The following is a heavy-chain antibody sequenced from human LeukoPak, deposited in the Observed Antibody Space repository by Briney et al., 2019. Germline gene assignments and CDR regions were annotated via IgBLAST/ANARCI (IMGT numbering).Heavy chain of an antibody. CDR3: ARGVPYASWSGPHYSDY. CDR1: GFTFDDYG. V-gene: IGHV3-9*01. CDR2: ISWKSDII. J-gene: IGHJ4*02. Sequence: PGGSLRLSCAGSGFTFDDYGLHWVRQAPGKGLEWVSGISWKSDIIGYADSVKGRFSISRDNAKNSLYLQMNSLRAEDTAVYYCARGVPYASWSGPHYSDYWGQGTLVTVSS. D-gene: IGHD3-3*01.